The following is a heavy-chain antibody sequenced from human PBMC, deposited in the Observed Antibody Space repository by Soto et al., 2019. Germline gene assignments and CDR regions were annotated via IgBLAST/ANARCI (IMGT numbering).Heavy chain of an antibody. V-gene: IGHV3-30*18. CDR1: GFSFSTYG. J-gene: IGHJ4*02. CDR3: AKDRGYCNGGSCYSPDY. CDR2: ISYDGNDK. D-gene: IGHD2-15*01. Sequence: QVQLAESGGGVVQPGRSLRLSCAASGFSFSTYGMHWVRQAPGKGLEWVAVISYDGNDKYYADSVKGRFTIFRENSKNTPWLQMNSLRAEDTAEDYCAKDRGYCNGGSCYSPDYWGLGSLVTVSS.